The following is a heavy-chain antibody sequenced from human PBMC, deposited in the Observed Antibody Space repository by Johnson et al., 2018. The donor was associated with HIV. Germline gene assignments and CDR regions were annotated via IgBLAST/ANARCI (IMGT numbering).Heavy chain of an antibody. CDR2: ISYDGSNK. Sequence: VQLVESGGGVVQPGRSLRLSCAASGFTFSSYAMHWVRQAPGKGLEWVAVISYDGSNKYYADSVKGRFTISRDNSKNTLYLQMNSLRAEDTAVYYCARDLHAFDIWGQGTMVTVSS. CDR3: ARDLHAFDI. CDR1: GFTFSSYA. J-gene: IGHJ3*02. V-gene: IGHV3-30-3*01.